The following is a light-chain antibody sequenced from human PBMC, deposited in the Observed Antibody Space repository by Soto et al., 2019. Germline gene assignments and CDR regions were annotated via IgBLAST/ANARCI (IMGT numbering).Light chain of an antibody. Sequence: DIVMTQSPDSLAVSLGERATINCKSSQSVLYSSNNKNYLAWYQQKPGQPPKLLIYWASTRESGVPDRFSGSGSGTDFSLNISSLQAEDVAVYYCQQYYSMVQFGQGTKLEIK. V-gene: IGKV4-1*01. CDR3: QQYYSMVQ. J-gene: IGKJ2*01. CDR1: QSVLYSSNNKNY. CDR2: WAS.